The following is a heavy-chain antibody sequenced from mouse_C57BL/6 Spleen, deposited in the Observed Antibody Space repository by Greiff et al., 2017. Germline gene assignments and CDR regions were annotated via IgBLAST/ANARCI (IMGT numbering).Heavy chain of an antibody. J-gene: IGHJ2*01. CDR2: ISYDGSN. V-gene: IGHV3-6*01. Sequence: DVQLQESGPGLVKPSQSLSLTCSVTGYSITSGYYWNWIRQFPGNKLEWMGYISYDGSNNYNPSLKNRISITRDTSKNQFFLKLNSVTTEDTATYYCARGERYDYDYWGQGTTLTVSS. D-gene: IGHD2-4*01. CDR3: ARGERYDYDY. CDR1: GYSITSGYY.